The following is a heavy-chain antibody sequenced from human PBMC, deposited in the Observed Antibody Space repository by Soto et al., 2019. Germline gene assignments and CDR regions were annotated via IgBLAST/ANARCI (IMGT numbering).Heavy chain of an antibody. CDR2: ISYDGSNK. V-gene: IGHV3-30*18. CDR1: GFTFSSYG. CDR3: AKDAQQWLAQYYFDY. D-gene: IGHD6-19*01. Sequence: PGGSLRLSCAASGFTFSSYGMHWVRQAPGKGLEWVAVISYDGSNKYYADSVKGRFTISRDNSKNTLYLQMNSLRAEDTAVYYCAKDAQQWLAQYYFDYWGQGTLVTVSS. J-gene: IGHJ4*02.